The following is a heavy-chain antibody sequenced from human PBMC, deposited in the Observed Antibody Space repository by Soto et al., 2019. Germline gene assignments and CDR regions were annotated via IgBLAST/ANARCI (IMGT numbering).Heavy chain of an antibody. CDR1: GGSISSGDYY. D-gene: IGHD2-2*01. CDR3: ARDSSTSNYYYYYGMDV. CDR2: IYYSGST. V-gene: IGHV4-30-4*01. Sequence: SETLSLTCTVSGGSISSGDYYWSWIRQPPGKGLEWIGYIYYSGSTYYNPSLKSRVTISVDTSKNQFSLKLSSVTAADTAVYYCARDSSTSNYYYYYGMDVWGQGTTVTVS. J-gene: IGHJ6*02.